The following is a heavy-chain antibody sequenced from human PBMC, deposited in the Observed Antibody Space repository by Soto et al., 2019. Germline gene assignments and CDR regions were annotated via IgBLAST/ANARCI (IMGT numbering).Heavy chain of an antibody. CDR3: ARPRYYYDSSGYFVYGMAV. V-gene: IGHV1-18*01. J-gene: IGHJ6*02. CDR1: GYTFTSYG. Sequence: QVQLVQSGAEVKKPGASVKVSCKASGYTFTSYGISWVRQAPGQGLEWMGWISAYNGNTNYAQKLQGRVTMTTDTSTSTAYMELRSLRSDDTAVYYCARPRYYYDSSGYFVYGMAVWGQGTTVTVSS. CDR2: ISAYNGNT. D-gene: IGHD3-22*01.